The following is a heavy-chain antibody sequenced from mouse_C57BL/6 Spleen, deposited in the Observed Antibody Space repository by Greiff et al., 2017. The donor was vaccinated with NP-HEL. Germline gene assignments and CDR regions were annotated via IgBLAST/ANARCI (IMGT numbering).Heavy chain of an antibody. V-gene: IGHV1-82*01. D-gene: IGHD3-2*02. Sequence: VQLQQSGPELVKPGASVKISCKASGYAFSSSWMNWVKQRPGKGLEWIGRIYPGDGDTNYNGKFKGKATLTADKSSSTAYMQLSSLTSEDSAVYFCARQLRPLYAMDYWGQGTSVTVSS. CDR2: IYPGDGDT. CDR1: GYAFSSSW. J-gene: IGHJ4*01. CDR3: ARQLRPLYAMDY.